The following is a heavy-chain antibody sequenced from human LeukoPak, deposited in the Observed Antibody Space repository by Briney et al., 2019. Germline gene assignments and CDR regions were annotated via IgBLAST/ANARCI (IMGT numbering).Heavy chain of an antibody. CDR3: ARDEDGDYEFDY. J-gene: IGHJ4*02. CDR2: IYYSGST. V-gene: IGHV4-30-4*08. CDR1: GGSISSGDYY. D-gene: IGHD4-17*01. Sequence: PSETLSLTCTVSGGSISSGDYYWSWIRQPPGKGLEWIGYIYYSGSTYYNPSLKSRVTISVDTSKNQFSLKLSSVTAADTAVYYCARDEDGDYEFDYWGQGTLVTVSS.